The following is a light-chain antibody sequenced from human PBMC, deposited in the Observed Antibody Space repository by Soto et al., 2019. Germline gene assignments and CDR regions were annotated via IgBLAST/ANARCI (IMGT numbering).Light chain of an antibody. CDR3: KKYTSAPPAT. V-gene: IGKV1-27*01. J-gene: IGKJ1*01. CDR2: AAY. CDR1: QGISNY. Sequence: DIQMTQSPSSLSASVGDRVTITCRASQGISNYLAWYQQKPGKVPKLLIYAAYNLQSGGPSRFSGSGSGTDFTLTISSLQPEDVANYYCKKYTSAPPATFGQGTKVEIK.